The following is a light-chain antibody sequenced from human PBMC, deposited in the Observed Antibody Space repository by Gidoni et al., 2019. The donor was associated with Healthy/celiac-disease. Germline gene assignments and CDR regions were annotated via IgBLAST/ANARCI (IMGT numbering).Light chain of an antibody. Sequence: SYELPQPPSVSVSPGQTARITCSGDALPKQYAYWYQQKPGQAPVLVIYKDRERPSGIPERFSGSSSGTTVTLTISEVQAEDEADYYCQSADSSGGVFGTGTKVTVL. CDR3: QSADSSGGV. CDR2: KDR. CDR1: ALPKQY. V-gene: IGLV3-25*02. J-gene: IGLJ1*01.